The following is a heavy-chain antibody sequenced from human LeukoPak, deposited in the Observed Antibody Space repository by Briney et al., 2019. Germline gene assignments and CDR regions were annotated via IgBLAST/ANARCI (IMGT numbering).Heavy chain of an antibody. J-gene: IGHJ5*02. Sequence: ASVKVSCKASGYTFTSYDINWVRQATGQGLEWMGWMNPNSGNTGYAQKFQGRVTMTRDTSTSTVYMELSSLRSEDTAVYYCAREKWAAAAGTLLGGNWFDPWGQGTLVTVSS. CDR1: GYTFTSYD. V-gene: IGHV1-8*01. CDR2: MNPNSGNT. D-gene: IGHD6-13*01. CDR3: AREKWAAAAGTLLGGNWFDP.